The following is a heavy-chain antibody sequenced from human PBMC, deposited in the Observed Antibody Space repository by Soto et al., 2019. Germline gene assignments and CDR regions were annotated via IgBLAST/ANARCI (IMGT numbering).Heavy chain of an antibody. D-gene: IGHD2-2*01. V-gene: IGHV3-21*01. CDR2: ITTTSTYK. J-gene: IGHJ6*02. CDR1: AFTFNNFP. Sequence: PGWSLRLSGVSSAFTFNNFPRHWVRQAPGKGLQWLASITTTSTYKYYADSVKGRFSISRDNAKNSLYLELTNLRSEDTAVYYCAREKCSSTSCNHGMDVWGLGTTVTVSS. CDR3: AREKCSSTSCNHGMDV.